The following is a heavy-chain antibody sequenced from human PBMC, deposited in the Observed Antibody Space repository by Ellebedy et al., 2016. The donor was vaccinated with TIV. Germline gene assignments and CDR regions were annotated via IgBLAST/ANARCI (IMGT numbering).Heavy chain of an antibody. D-gene: IGHD4-17*01. J-gene: IGHJ4*02. Sequence: GESLKISXAASGFTFSSYAMSWVRQAPGKGLEWVSAISVSGGSTYYADSVKGRFTISRDNSKNTLYLQMNSLRAEDTAVYYCASVHYGSIDYWGQGNLVTVSS. CDR3: ASVHYGSIDY. V-gene: IGHV3-23*01. CDR2: ISVSGGST. CDR1: GFTFSSYA.